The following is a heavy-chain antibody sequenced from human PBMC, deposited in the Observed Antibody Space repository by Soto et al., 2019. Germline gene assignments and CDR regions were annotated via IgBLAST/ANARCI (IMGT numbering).Heavy chain of an antibody. J-gene: IGHJ5*02. Sequence: QVQLVQSGAEVKKPGASVKVSCKASGYTFTDYHIHWVRQAPGQGLEFMGRINANNGGAGSAQQFQGRVTVTRDTSSTTVYMELSNLRSDDTVVYYCAREGGSETLQPSYNWFDTWGQGTLVTVSS. D-gene: IGHD6-25*01. V-gene: IGHV1-2*05. CDR3: AREGGSETLQPSYNWFDT. CDR1: GYTFTDYH. CDR2: INANNGGA.